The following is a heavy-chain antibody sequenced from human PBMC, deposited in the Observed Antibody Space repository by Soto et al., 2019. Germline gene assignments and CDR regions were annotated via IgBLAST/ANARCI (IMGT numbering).Heavy chain of an antibody. J-gene: IGHJ5*02. D-gene: IGHD2-21*02. V-gene: IGHV4-4*02. CDR3: AREIVTAGGNNYFDP. CDR2: VYHTGDT. Sequence: QVQLQESGPRLVKPSGSLSLTCGVSGGTVASSHWWSWVRQSPSRGLEWIGNVYHTGDTNFNPSLQSRVSFSVDKSNQQFSLRLTSLTAADTAVYFCAREIVTAGGNNYFDPWGPGTLVTVSS. CDR1: GGTVASSHW.